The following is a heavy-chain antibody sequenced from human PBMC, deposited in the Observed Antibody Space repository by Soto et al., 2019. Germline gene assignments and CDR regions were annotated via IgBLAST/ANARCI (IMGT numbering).Heavy chain of an antibody. V-gene: IGHV4-39*01. CDR3: GKVLVGATGHTDSDS. CDR1: GGSIYRSGYY. J-gene: IGHJ4*02. Sequence: SETLSLTCTVSGGSIYRSGYYWGWIRQPPGRGLEWIGNIDYNGVTYSNPSLKSRVTISRDTSKNQFSLKLTSVTAADTALYYCGKVLVGATGHTDSDSWGPGTLVT. CDR2: IDYNGVT. D-gene: IGHD2-15*01.